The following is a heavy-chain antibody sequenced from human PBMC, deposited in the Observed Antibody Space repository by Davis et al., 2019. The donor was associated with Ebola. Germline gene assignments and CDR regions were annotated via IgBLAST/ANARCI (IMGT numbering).Heavy chain of an antibody. CDR2: IYYSGST. Sequence: SETLSLTCTVSSGSISSYYWSWIRQPPGKGLEWIGYIYYSGSTNYNPSLKSRVTISVDTSKNQFSLKLSSVTAADTAVYYCARAYDFWSGYPYYYYGMDVWGQGTTVTVSS. CDR1: SGSISSYY. V-gene: IGHV4-59*01. D-gene: IGHD3-3*01. J-gene: IGHJ6*02. CDR3: ARAYDFWSGYPYYYYGMDV.